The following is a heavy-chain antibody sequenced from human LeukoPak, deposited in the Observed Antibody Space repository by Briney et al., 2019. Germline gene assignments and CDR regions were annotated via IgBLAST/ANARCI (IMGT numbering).Heavy chain of an antibody. CDR2: INPNSGGT. D-gene: IGHD1-1*01. Sequence: GASVKVSCTTSGYTFTCYYMHWGRQAPGQGLEWMGWINPNSGGTNYAQKFQGRVTMTRDTSISTAYMELSRLRSDDTAVYYCARVGATGTTSPFDYWGQGTLVTVSS. V-gene: IGHV1-2*02. CDR3: ARVGATGTTSPFDY. CDR1: GYTFTCYY. J-gene: IGHJ4*02.